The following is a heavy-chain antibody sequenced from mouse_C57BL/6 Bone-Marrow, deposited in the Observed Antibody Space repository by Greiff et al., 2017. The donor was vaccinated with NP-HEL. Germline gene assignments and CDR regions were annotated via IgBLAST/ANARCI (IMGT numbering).Heavy chain of an antibody. CDR2: ISDGGSYT. V-gene: IGHV5-4*01. Sequence: DVKLQESGGGLVKPGGSLKLSCAASGFTFSSYAMSWVRQTPEKRLEWVATISDGGSYTYYPDNVKGRFTISRDNAKNNLYLQMSQLKSEDTAMYYCARDGWDDFDYWGQGTTLTVSS. CDR3: ARDGWDDFDY. CDR1: GFTFSSYA. J-gene: IGHJ2*01. D-gene: IGHD4-1*01.